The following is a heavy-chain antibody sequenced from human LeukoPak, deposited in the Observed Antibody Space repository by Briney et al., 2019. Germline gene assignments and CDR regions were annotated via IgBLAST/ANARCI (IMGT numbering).Heavy chain of an antibody. V-gene: IGHV3-23*01. CDR1: GFTFSSYA. CDR2: ITDSGDKT. Sequence: PGGSLRLSCAASGFTFSSYAMSWVRQAPGKGLEWVSAITDSGDKTYYADSVKGRFTISRDNSKNTLYLQMNSLRAEDTAVYYCAKKGDSGYDIDHWGQGTLVTVSS. D-gene: IGHD5-12*01. CDR3: AKKGDSGYDIDH. J-gene: IGHJ4*02.